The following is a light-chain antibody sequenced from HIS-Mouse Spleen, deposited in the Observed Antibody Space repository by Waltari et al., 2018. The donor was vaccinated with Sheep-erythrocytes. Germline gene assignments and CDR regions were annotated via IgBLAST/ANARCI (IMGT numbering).Light chain of an antibody. CDR1: QSVLYSSNNKNY. Sequence: DIVMTQSPDSLAVSLGDRATINCKSSQSVLYSSNNKNYLPWYQQKPGQPKLLIYWASTRESGVPDRFSGSGSGTDFTLTISSLQAEDVAVYYCQQYYSTLTFGGGTKVEIK. CDR3: QQYYSTLT. J-gene: IGKJ4*01. V-gene: IGKV4-1*01. CDR2: WAS.